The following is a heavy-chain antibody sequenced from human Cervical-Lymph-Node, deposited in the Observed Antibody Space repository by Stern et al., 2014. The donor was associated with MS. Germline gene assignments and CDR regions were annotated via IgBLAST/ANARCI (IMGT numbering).Heavy chain of an antibody. V-gene: IGHV3-33*01. J-gene: IGHJ6*02. CDR2: IWSDGSNK. Sequence: VQLVESGGGVVQPGGSLRLSCAASGFTFSSYGMHWVRQAPGKGLEWVAVIWSDGSNKYYADSVKGRLTISRDNSKNTLYLQMNSLRAEDTAVYYCARDCKLRYYYYGMDVWGQGTTVTVSS. CDR3: ARDCKLRYYYYGMDV. D-gene: IGHD1-26*01. CDR1: GFTFSSYG.